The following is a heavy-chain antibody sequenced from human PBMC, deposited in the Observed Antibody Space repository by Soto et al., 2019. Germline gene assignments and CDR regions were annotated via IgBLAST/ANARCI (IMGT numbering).Heavy chain of an antibody. J-gene: IGHJ6*02. Sequence: EVQLVESGGGLVQPGGSLRLSCAASGFTFSSYWMSWVRQAPGKGLEWVANIKQDGSEKYYVDSVKGRFTISRDNAKNSLYLQMNSLRAEDTAVYYCARDEPLYYGSAPDVWGQGTTVTVSS. CDR1: GFTFSSYW. CDR2: IKQDGSEK. V-gene: IGHV3-7*03. D-gene: IGHD3-10*01. CDR3: ARDEPLYYGSAPDV.